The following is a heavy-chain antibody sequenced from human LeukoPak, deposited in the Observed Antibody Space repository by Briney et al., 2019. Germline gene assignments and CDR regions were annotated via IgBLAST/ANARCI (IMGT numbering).Heavy chain of an antibody. V-gene: IGHV4-39*02. D-gene: IGHD3-3*01. J-gene: IGHJ5*02. CDR3: AREKNDFWSMGSFDP. CDR2: IYYSGST. Sequence: SETLSLTCTVSGGSISSSSYYWGWIRQPPGKGLEWIGSIYYSGSTYYNPSLKSRVTISVDTSKNQFSLKLSSVTAADTAVYYCAREKNDFWSMGSFDPWGQGTLVTVSS. CDR1: GGSISSSSYY.